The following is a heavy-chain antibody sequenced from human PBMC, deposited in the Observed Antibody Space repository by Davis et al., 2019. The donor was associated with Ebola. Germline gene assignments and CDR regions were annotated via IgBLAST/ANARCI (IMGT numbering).Heavy chain of an antibody. CDR3: ARDPASAVAGTGAFDI. J-gene: IGHJ3*02. Sequence: GESLKISCAASGFTFNRYAMHWVRQAPGKGLEWVSVISGSSGSTYYADSVKGRFTISRDNSKNTLYLQMGSLRAEDMAVYYCARDPASAVAGTGAFDIWGQGTMVTVSS. D-gene: IGHD6-19*01. CDR2: ISGSSGST. V-gene: IGHV3-NL1*01. CDR1: GFTFNRYA.